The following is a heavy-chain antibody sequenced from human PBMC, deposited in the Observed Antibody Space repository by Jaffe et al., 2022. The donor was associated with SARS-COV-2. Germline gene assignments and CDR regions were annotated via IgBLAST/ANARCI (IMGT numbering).Heavy chain of an antibody. CDR3: ARDHSSGWFDD. CDR2: IYYTGST. Sequence: QVQLQESGPGLMKPSETLSLTCTVSGGSISSYYWSWIRQPPGKGLEWIGNIYYTGSTNYNPSLRSRVTISVDTSKNQFSLILNSVTAADTAMYYCARDHSSGWFDDWGQGTLVTVSS. D-gene: IGHD6-19*01. J-gene: IGHJ4*02. CDR1: GGSISSYY. V-gene: IGHV4-59*01.